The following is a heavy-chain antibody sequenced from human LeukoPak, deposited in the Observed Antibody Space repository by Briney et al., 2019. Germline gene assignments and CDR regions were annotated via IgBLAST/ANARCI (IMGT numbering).Heavy chain of an antibody. J-gene: IGHJ4*02. CDR2: IKQDGSQQ. V-gene: IGHV3-7*01. D-gene: IGHD6-6*01. CDR1: GFTFTRYW. CDR3: SNGIYSSSY. Sequence: GGSLRLSCATSGFTFTRYWMSWIRQAPGKGLEWVANIKQDGSQQYYLDSVEGRFTISRDNARNSLYLQMNNLRAEDTAVYYCSNGIYSSSYWGQGTLVTVSS.